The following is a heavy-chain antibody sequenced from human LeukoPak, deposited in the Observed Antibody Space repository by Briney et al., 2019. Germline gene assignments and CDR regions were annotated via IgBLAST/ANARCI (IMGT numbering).Heavy chain of an antibody. J-gene: IGHJ4*02. D-gene: IGHD2-21*02. V-gene: IGHV3-9*01. Sequence: GGSLRLSCAASGFTFDYYAMHWVRQAPGKGLEWVSGLSWNSTNIDYADSVKGRFTISRDDSKNTLYLQMNSLKTEDTAVYYCTTVPFIVVVTAILDYWGQGTLVTVSS. CDR3: TTVPFIVVVTAILDY. CDR2: LSWNSTNI. CDR1: GFTFDYYA.